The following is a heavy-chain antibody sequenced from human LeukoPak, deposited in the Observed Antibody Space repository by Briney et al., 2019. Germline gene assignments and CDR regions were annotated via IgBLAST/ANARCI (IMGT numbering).Heavy chain of an antibody. CDR3: ARDSRNWSRFFT. D-gene: IGHD1-1*01. CDR2: INPNSGGT. Sequence: ASVKVSCNASGYTFTGYYMHWLRQAPGQGLEWMGWINPNSGGTNYAQKFQGRVTMTRDTSISTAYMELSRLRSDDTAVYYCARDSRNWSRFFTWGQGTLVTVSS. CDR1: GYTFTGYY. J-gene: IGHJ4*02. V-gene: IGHV1-2*02.